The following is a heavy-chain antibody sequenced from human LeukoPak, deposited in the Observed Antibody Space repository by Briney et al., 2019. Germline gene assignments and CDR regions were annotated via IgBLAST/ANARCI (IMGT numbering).Heavy chain of an antibody. Sequence: PGGSLRLSCAASGFTFSSNAMHWVRQAPGKGLEWVAVISYDGSEKHYADSVKGRFTISRDNSKNTVYVQMNSLGADDTAEYYCARDPGATTVYFFYGLNVWGQGTTVTVSS. V-gene: IGHV3-30*14. CDR2: ISYDGSEK. CDR3: ARDPGATTVYFFYGLNV. D-gene: IGHD1-26*01. J-gene: IGHJ6*02. CDR1: GFTFSSNA.